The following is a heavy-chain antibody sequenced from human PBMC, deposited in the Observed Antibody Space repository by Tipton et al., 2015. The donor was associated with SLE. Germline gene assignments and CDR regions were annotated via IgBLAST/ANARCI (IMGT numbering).Heavy chain of an antibody. CDR2: IFSTGIT. V-gene: IGHV4-61*09. D-gene: IGHD4-17*01. CDR1: GVSISRGSYF. J-gene: IGHJ4*02. Sequence: LRLSCSVSGVSISRGSYFWTWIRQPAGKGLEWAGHIFSTGITDYNPSLKSRVSISADTSKNQFSLNLDSMTAADTAVYYCARDSHTDYGDFYVDSWGQGTLVTVSS. CDR3: ARDSHTDYGDFYVDS.